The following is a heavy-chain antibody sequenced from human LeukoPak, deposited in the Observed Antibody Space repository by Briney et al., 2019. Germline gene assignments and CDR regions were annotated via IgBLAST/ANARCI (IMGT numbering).Heavy chain of an antibody. J-gene: IGHJ4*02. D-gene: IGHD3-3*01. CDR2: INPSGGST. V-gene: IGHV1-46*01. CDR1: GGTFSSYA. CDR3: ARDAYDGYYFNY. Sequence: ASVKVSCKASGGTFSSYAISWVRQAPGQGLEWMGIINPSGGSTSYAQKFQGRVTMTRDTSTSTVYMELSSLRSEDTAVYYCARDAYDGYYFNYWGQGTLVTVSS.